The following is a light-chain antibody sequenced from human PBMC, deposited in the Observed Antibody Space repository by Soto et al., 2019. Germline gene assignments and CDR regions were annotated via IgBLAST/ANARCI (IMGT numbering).Light chain of an antibody. V-gene: IGKV1-39*01. Sequence: DIEMTQSPSSLSASVGDRVTITCRASQSISSYLNWYQQKPGKAPKLLIYAASSLQSGVTPRLSGSGSGTDFTLTISSLQPEDFATYYCQQSYSTPRKVGQGTKVEIK. CDR2: AAS. J-gene: IGKJ1*01. CDR3: QQSYSTPRK. CDR1: QSISSY.